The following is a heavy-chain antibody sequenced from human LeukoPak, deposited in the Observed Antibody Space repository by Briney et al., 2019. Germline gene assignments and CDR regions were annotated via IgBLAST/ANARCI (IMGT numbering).Heavy chain of an antibody. CDR3: AIPRGPMGTLVYGGFEI. CDR2: TFPMFGTA. V-gene: IGHV1-69*05. J-gene: IGHJ3*02. CDR1: GGTFNNYA. Sequence: GASVKVSCKASGGTFNNYAISWVRQAPGQGLEWMGGTFPMFGTAKYAQNFQDRVTVITDESTGTAYMELSSLRSEDTAVYYCAIPRGPMGTLVYGGFEIWGQGTMVTVSS. D-gene: IGHD5-24*01.